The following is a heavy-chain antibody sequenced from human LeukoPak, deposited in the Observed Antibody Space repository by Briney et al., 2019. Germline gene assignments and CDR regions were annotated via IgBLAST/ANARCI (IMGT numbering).Heavy chain of an antibody. CDR3: TRTPSYMVRGVDNWFDP. J-gene: IGHJ5*02. CDR1: GFTFGDYA. CDR2: IRSKAYGGTT. V-gene: IGHV3-49*03. D-gene: IGHD3-10*01. Sequence: PGGSLRLSCTASGFTFGDYAMSWFRQAPGKGLEWVGFIRSKAYGGTTEYAASVKGRFTISRDDSKGIAYLQMNSLKTEDTAVYYCTRTPSYMVRGVDNWFDPWGQGTLVTVSS.